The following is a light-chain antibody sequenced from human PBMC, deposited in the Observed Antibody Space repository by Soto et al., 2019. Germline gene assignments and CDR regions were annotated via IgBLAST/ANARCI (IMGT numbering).Light chain of an antibody. J-gene: IGKJ3*01. Sequence: EIVLTQSPGTLSLSPGERATLSCRASQSVSDSYLAWYQQKPGQAPRLLIYASSRATGIPDRFSGSGSGTDFTLTIRRLEPEDVALYYCQHYGTSGLFGPGTKVDIK. V-gene: IGKV3-20*01. CDR3: QHYGTSGL. CDR1: QSVSDSY. CDR2: AS.